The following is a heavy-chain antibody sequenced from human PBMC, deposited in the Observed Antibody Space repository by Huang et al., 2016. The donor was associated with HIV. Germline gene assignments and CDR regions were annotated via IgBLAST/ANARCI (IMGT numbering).Heavy chain of an antibody. CDR1: GGSFSLYS. V-gene: IGHV4-34*01. D-gene: IGHD6-6*01. CDR2: IIHDGSA. Sequence: QVRLHQWGAGLLKPSETLSLTCAVYGGSFSLYSWNWIRQPPGKGLQGIGEIIHDGSANYDPALKSRLTMSVDTSKNQFSLILTALTAGDSAVYYCARGGRIAARNYYGMDVWGQGTTVTVSS. J-gene: IGHJ6*02. CDR3: ARGGRIAARNYYGMDV.